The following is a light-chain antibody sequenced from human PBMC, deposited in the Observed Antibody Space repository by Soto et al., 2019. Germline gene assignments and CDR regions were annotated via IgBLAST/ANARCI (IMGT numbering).Light chain of an antibody. CDR3: QQYCSSPWA. Sequence: EIVLPQSPGTLSLSPGERATLSCRASQSVSYSFLAWYQQKPGQAPRLLIYGASSRATGIPDRFSGSGSGTDFTLTISRLEPEDFAVYYCQQYCSSPWAFGQGTKVEI. J-gene: IGKJ1*01. V-gene: IGKV3-20*01. CDR2: GAS. CDR1: QSVSYSF.